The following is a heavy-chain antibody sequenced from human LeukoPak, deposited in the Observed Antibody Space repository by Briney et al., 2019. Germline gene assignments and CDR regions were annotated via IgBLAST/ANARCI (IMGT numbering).Heavy chain of an antibody. V-gene: IGHV4-30-2*01. Sequence: PSQTLSLTCTVSGGSISSGGYYWSWIRQPPGKGLEWIGEINHSGSTNYNPSLKSRVTISVDTSKNQFSLKLSSVTAADTAVYYCARRGSGYVPKGLDYWGQGTLVTVSS. CDR3: ARRGSGYVPKGLDY. CDR1: GGSISSGGYY. D-gene: IGHD5-12*01. J-gene: IGHJ4*02. CDR2: INHSGST.